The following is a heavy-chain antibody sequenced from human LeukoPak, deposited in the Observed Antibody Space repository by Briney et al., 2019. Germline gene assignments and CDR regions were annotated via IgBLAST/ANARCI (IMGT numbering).Heavy chain of an antibody. V-gene: IGHV3-21*04. CDR3: ARRARPSYKHYTGQGYGSGSYVNWFDP. D-gene: IGHD3-10*01. CDR2: ISRSSNYI. Sequence: PGGSLRLSCAASGFSFISYSMNWVRQAPGKGLEWVSSISRSSNYIYYADSVKGRFTISRDNAKNSLYLQMNSLRAEDTAVYYCARRARPSYKHYTGQGYGSGSYVNWFDPWGQGTLVTVSS. CDR1: GFSFISYS. J-gene: IGHJ5*02.